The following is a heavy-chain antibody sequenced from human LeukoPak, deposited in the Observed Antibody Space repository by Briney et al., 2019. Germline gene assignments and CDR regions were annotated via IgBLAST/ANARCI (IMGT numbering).Heavy chain of an antibody. V-gene: IGHV1-46*01. D-gene: IGHD6-13*01. J-gene: IGHJ5*02. CDR3: ATRTGRTGYSSSYDNWFDP. CDR2: INPSGGST. CDR1: GHTFTSYY. Sequence: ASVKVSCKASGHTFTSYYMHWVRQAPGQGLEWMGIINPSGGSTSYAQKFQGRVTMTRDTSTSTVYMELSSLRSEDTAVYYCATRTGRTGYSSSYDNWFDPWGQGTLVTVSS.